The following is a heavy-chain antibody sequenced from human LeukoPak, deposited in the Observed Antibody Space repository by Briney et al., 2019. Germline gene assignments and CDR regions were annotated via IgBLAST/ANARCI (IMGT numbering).Heavy chain of an antibody. CDR3: ARENSGSPSWYFDY. V-gene: IGHV3-33*01. Sequence: GGSLRLSCAASGFTFISYGMHWVRQAPGKGLEWVAVIWYDGSNKYYADSVKGRFTISRDNSKNTLYLQMNSLRAEDTAVYYCARENSGSPSWYFDYWGQGTLVTVSS. CDR1: GFTFISYG. CDR2: IWYDGSNK. D-gene: IGHD1-26*01. J-gene: IGHJ4*02.